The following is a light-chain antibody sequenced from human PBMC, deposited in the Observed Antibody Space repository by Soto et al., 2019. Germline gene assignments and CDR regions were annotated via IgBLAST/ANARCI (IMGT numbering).Light chain of an antibody. Sequence: DIQMTQSPSSLSASVGDRVTITCRASQGISNNLAWYQQKPGKVPNLLIYAASTLHSGVPSRFSGSGSGTDFTLTISSLQPEDAATYYCQKYNIVPPGLTFGGGTKVEHK. V-gene: IGKV1-27*01. CDR3: QKYNIVPPGLT. CDR1: QGISNN. CDR2: AAS. J-gene: IGKJ4*01.